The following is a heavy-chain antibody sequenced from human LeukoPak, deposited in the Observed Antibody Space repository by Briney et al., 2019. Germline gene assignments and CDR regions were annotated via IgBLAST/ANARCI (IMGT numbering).Heavy chain of an antibody. CDR1: GGTFSSYA. CDR3: ATGVANYYYYMDV. D-gene: IGHD2-15*01. Sequence: SVKVSCKASGGTFSSYAISWVRQAPGQGLEWMGGIIPIFGTANYAQKFQGRVTITADESTSTAYMELSSLRSEDTAVYYCATGVANYYYYMDVWGKGTTVTISS. J-gene: IGHJ6*03. V-gene: IGHV1-69*13. CDR2: IIPIFGTA.